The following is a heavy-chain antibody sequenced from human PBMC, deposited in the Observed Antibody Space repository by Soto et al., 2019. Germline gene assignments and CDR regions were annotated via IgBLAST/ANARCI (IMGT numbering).Heavy chain of an antibody. Sequence: EVQLLESGGGLLQPGRSLRLSCAASGFTFTDYAMSWVRQAPGQGLEWVSIIDASGGYTYYADSVKGRFTITRDNSRNPLYLHITSLRAEDTAVYYCAKAPKAAPPYYFDYCGQGSLVTVSS. CDR3: AKAPKAAPPYYFDY. J-gene: IGHJ4*02. D-gene: IGHD2-15*01. V-gene: IGHV3-23*01. CDR2: IDASGGYT. CDR1: GFTFTDYA.